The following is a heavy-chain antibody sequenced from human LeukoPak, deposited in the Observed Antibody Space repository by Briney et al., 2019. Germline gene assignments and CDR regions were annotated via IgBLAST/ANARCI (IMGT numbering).Heavy chain of an antibody. J-gene: IGHJ3*02. D-gene: IGHD1-26*01. V-gene: IGHV1-18*01. Sequence: ASVKVSCKASGYTFTSYGISWVRQAPGQGLEWMGWISAYNGNTNYAQELQGRVTMTTDTSTSTAYMELRSLRSDDTAVYYCARGGRYSGSYLGRFRHDAFDIWGQGTMVTVSS. CDR1: GYTFTSYG. CDR2: ISAYNGNT. CDR3: ARGGRYSGSYLGRFRHDAFDI.